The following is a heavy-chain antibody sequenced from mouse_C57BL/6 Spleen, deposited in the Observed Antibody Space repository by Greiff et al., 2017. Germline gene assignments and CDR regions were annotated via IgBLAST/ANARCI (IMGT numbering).Heavy chain of an antibody. Sequence: VQLQQSGPELVKPGASVKISCKASGYSFTGYYMNWVKQSPEKSLEWIGEINPSTGGTTYNQKFKAKATLTVDKSSSTAYMQLKSLTSEDSAVYYCARDLADYYGRSLAGFAYWGQGTLVTVSA. V-gene: IGHV1-42*01. D-gene: IGHD1-1*01. J-gene: IGHJ3*01. CDR1: GYSFTGYY. CDR3: ARDLADYYGRSLAGFAY. CDR2: INPSTGGT.